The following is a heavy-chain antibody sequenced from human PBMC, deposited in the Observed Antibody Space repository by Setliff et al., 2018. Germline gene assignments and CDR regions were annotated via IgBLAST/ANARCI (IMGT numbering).Heavy chain of an antibody. CDR3: VAGRMWLPVGDY. D-gene: IGHD6-19*01. V-gene: IGHV3-21*01. CDR2: ISGNRYYM. CDR1: GFNFTTHT. Sequence: GGSLRLSCAAFGFNFTTHTLSWVRQDPGKGLEWVSAISGNRYYMNYVDSVKGRFTDSRDNNRNSVSLQMSSLRAEDTVVYYCVAGRMWLPVGDYWGQGALVTAS. J-gene: IGHJ4*02.